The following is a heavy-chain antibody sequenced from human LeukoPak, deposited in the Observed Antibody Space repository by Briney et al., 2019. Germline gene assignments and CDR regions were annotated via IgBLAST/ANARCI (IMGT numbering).Heavy chain of an antibody. J-gene: IGHJ6*03. Sequence: SETLSLTCAVYGGSFSGYYSSWIRQPPGKGLEWIGEINHSGSTNYNPSLKSRVTISVDTSKNQFSLKLSSVTAADTVVYYCARVGYCSSTSCPKRGYMDVWGKGTTVTVSS. CDR2: INHSGST. CDR3: ARVGYCSSTSCPKRGYMDV. D-gene: IGHD2-2*01. V-gene: IGHV4-34*01. CDR1: GGSFSGYY.